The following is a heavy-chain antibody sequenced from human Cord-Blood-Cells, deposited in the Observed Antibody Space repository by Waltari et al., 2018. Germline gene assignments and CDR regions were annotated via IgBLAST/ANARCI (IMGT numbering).Heavy chain of an antibody. CDR3: ARHLGSGWYWYFDL. Sequence: VQLVQSGAAVKKPGESLKISRKGSGYSFTSSWIGLVRQLPGKGLEWMGIIYPGDSDTIYSPSFQGQVTISADKSISTAYLQWSSLKASDTAMYYCARHLGSGWYWYFDLWGRGTLVTVSS. D-gene: IGHD6-19*01. J-gene: IGHJ2*01. CDR1: GYSFTSSW. CDR2: IYPGDSDT. V-gene: IGHV5-51*01.